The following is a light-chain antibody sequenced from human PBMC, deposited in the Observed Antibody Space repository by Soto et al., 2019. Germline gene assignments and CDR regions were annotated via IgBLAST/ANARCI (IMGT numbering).Light chain of an antibody. V-gene: IGLV2-23*02. CDR3: CSYAGIITWV. Sequence: QSALTQPAAVSGSPGQSITISCTGTSNDIGGHNHVSWYQQHPGNSPKLIIYEVTERPSGVSNRFSASKSGTTASLTISGLQADDEDDYYCCSYAGIITWVCGGGTKLAVL. CDR2: EVT. CDR1: SNDIGGHNH. J-gene: IGLJ3*02.